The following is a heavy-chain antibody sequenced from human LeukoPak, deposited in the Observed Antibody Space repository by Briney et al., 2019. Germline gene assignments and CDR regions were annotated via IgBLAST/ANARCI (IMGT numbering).Heavy chain of an antibody. Sequence: GGSLRLSCAVSGFTFSSYNMNWVRQAPGKGLEWVANIKEDGTEKYYVDSVKGRFTISRDNAKNSLYLQMNSLRADDTAVYYCARDQGYRYGSTYRSTVFDYWGQGTLVTVSS. J-gene: IGHJ4*02. CDR1: GFTFSSYN. CDR3: ARDQGYRYGSTYRSTVFDY. CDR2: IKEDGTEK. D-gene: IGHD5-18*01. V-gene: IGHV3-7*01.